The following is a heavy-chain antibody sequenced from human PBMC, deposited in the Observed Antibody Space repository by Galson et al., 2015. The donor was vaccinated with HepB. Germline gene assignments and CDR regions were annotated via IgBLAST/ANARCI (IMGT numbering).Heavy chain of an antibody. D-gene: IGHD1-1*01. CDR3: ARDRLDRYYYNGMDV. CDR2: IWYDGSNK. Sequence: SLRLSCAASGFTFSSYGMHWVRQAPGKGLEWVAVIWYDGSNKYYADSVKGRFTISRDNSKNTLYLQMNSLRAEDTAVYYCARDRLDRYYYNGMDVWGQGTTVTVSS. J-gene: IGHJ6*02. V-gene: IGHV3-33*01. CDR1: GFTFSSYG.